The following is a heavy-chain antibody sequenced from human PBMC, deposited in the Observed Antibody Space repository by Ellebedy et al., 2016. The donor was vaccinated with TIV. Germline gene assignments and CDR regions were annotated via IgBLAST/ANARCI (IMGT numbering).Heavy chain of an antibody. D-gene: IGHD2-15*01. V-gene: IGHV1-2*02. CDR3: AREVTYCSGGSCPPLGY. J-gene: IGHJ4*02. CDR2: INPNSGGT. Sequence: ASVKVSXXASGYTFTGYYMHWVRQAPGQGLEWMGWINPNSGGTNYAQKFQGRVTMTRGTSISTAYMELSRLRSDDTAVYYCAREVTYCSGGSCPPLGYWGQGTLVTVSS. CDR1: GYTFTGYY.